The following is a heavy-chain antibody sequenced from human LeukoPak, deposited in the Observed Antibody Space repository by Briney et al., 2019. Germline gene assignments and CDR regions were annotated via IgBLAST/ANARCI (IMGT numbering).Heavy chain of an antibody. CDR2: MNPNSGNT. CDR1: GYTFTSYD. D-gene: IGHD2/OR15-2a*01. J-gene: IGHJ6*02. Sequence: GASVKVSCKASGYTFTSYDINWVRQATGQGLEWMGWMNPNSGNTGYAQKFQGRVTMTRNTPISTAYMELSSLRSEDTAVYYCARDEYSYYYYYGMDVWGQGTTVTVSS. V-gene: IGHV1-8*01. CDR3: ARDEYSYYYYYGMDV.